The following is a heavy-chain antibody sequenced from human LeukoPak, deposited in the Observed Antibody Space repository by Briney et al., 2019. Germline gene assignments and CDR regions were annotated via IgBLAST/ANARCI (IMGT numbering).Heavy chain of an antibody. D-gene: IGHD4-17*01. CDR2: IYGPGST. Sequence: SETLSLTCTVSGGSISSSGYYWGWIRQPPEKGLEWIGGIYGPGSTYYNPSLKSRVTMSVDMCKNQFSLKLSSVTAADTAVYYCARHPTVTTFYVHQWGQGTLVTVSS. CDR3: ARHPTVTTFYVHQ. V-gene: IGHV4-39*01. J-gene: IGHJ1*01. CDR1: GGSISSSGYY.